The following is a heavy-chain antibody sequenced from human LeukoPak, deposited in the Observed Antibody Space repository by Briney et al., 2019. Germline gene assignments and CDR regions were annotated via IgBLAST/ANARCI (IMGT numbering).Heavy chain of an antibody. D-gene: IGHD3-10*01. Sequence: GGSLRLSCAASGFSFSSHWMTWVRQAPGKGLEWVANIKSDGSEKYYADSVKGRFTISRDNAKNSLSLQMNSLRVEDTAQYYCAREEWIGELSKFDYWGQGPLVTVSS. CDR2: IKSDGSEK. V-gene: IGHV3-7*01. CDR1: GFSFSSHW. CDR3: AREEWIGELSKFDY. J-gene: IGHJ4*02.